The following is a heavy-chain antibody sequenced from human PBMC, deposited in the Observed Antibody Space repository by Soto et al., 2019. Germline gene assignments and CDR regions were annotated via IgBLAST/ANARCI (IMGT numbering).Heavy chain of an antibody. D-gene: IGHD1-1*01. Sequence: EVQLVESGGGLVQPGGSLKLSCAVSGFTFSVSAIHWVRQASGKGLEWVGRIRSKADNYATAYGASVKGRFSISRYDSKNTAYLQMSSLNTEDTGVYYCARLAEREYYDCMDVWGQGTTVTGSS. CDR1: GFTFSVSA. V-gene: IGHV3-73*02. CDR3: ARLAEREYYDCMDV. CDR2: IRSKADNYAT. J-gene: IGHJ6*02.